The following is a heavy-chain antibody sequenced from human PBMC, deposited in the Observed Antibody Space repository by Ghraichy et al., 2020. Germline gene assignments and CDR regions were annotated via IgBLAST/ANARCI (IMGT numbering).Heavy chain of an antibody. CDR2: ISGSGGST. V-gene: IGHV3-23*01. Sequence: GESLNISCAASGFTFSSYAMSWVRQAPGKGLEWVSAISGSGGSTYYADSVKGRFTISRDNSKNTLYLQMNSLRAEDTAVYYCAKKGGLLYYDKPVYFQHWGQGTLVTVSS. CDR3: AKKGGLLYYDKPVYFQH. D-gene: IGHD3-22*01. J-gene: IGHJ1*01. CDR1: GFTFSSYA.